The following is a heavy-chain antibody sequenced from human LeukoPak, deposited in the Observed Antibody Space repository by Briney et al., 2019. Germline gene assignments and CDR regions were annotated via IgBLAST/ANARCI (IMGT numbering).Heavy chain of an antibody. CDR3: ARDGRYYYYYYMGV. CDR2: MNPNSGNT. CDR1: GYTFSSYN. D-gene: IGHD5-24*01. V-gene: IGHV1-8*02. Sequence: ASVKVSCKASGYTFSSYNINWVRQATGQGLEWMGWMNPNSGNTGYAQKLQGRVTMTTDTSTSTAYMELRSLRSDDTAVYYCARDGRYYYYYYMGVWGKGTTVTISS. J-gene: IGHJ6*03.